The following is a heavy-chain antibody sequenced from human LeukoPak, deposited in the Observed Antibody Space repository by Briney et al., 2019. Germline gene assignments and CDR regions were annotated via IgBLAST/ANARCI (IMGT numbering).Heavy chain of an antibody. V-gene: IGHV4-4*09. CDR2: IYTSGST. CDR3: ARTIAARGAWFDP. CDR1: GGSISSYY. D-gene: IGHD6-6*01. J-gene: IGHJ5*02. Sequence: WETLSLTCTVSGGSISSYYWSWIRQPPGKGLEWIGYIYTSGSTNYNPSLKSRVTISVDTSKNQFSLKLSSVTAADTAVYYCARTIAARGAWFDPWGQRTLVTVSS.